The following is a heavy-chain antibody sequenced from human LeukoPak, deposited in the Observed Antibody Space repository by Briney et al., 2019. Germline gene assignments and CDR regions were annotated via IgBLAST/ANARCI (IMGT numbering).Heavy chain of an antibody. J-gene: IGHJ4*02. CDR3: ARHPQWLPSFDY. Sequence: PSETLSLTCTVSGGSISSSSYYWGWIRQPPGKGLEWIANIYYTGSTYYNPSLKSRVTISVDTSKNQFSLKLSSVTAADTAVYYCARHPQWLPSFDYWGQGTLVTVSS. D-gene: IGHD6-19*01. V-gene: IGHV4-39*01. CDR1: GGSISSSSYY. CDR2: IYYTGST.